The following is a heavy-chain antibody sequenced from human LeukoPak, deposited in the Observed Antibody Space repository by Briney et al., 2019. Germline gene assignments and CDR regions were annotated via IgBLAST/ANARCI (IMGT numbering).Heavy chain of an antibody. CDR1: GGTFSSYA. CDR3: ARDPTDSSSWYLNAFDI. D-gene: IGHD6-13*01. V-gene: IGHV1-69*05. J-gene: IGHJ3*02. Sequence: SVKVSCKASGGTFSSYAISWVRQAPGQGLEWMGGIIPIFGTANYAQKFQGRVTITTDESTSTAYMELSSLRSEDTAVYYCARDPTDSSSWYLNAFDIWGQGTMVTVSS. CDR2: IIPIFGTA.